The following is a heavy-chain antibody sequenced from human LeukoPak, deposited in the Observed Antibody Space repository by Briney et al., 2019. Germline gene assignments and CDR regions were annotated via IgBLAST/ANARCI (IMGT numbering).Heavy chain of an antibody. Sequence: ASVKVSCKASGYTFTSYGISWVRQAPGQGLEWMGWISGYNGDTNYAQKLQGRVTMTTDTSTSTAYMELRSLRSDDTAVYYCAYSYYYGSGSHTSLDYWGQGTLVTVSS. CDR3: AYSYYYGSGSHTSLDY. J-gene: IGHJ4*02. CDR1: GYTFTSYG. CDR2: ISGYNGDT. D-gene: IGHD3-10*01. V-gene: IGHV1-18*04.